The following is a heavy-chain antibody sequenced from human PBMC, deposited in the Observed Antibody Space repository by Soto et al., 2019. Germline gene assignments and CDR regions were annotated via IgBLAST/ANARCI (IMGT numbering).Heavy chain of an antibody. Sequence: VASVKVSCKASGYTFTGYYMHWVRQAPGQGLEWMGWINPNSGGTNYAQKFQGRVTMTRDTSISTAYMELSRLRSDDTAVYYCARVGGAAHDAFDIWGQGTMVTVSS. V-gene: IGHV1-2*02. CDR2: INPNSGGT. J-gene: IGHJ3*02. D-gene: IGHD6-6*01. CDR3: ARVGGAAHDAFDI. CDR1: GYTFTGYY.